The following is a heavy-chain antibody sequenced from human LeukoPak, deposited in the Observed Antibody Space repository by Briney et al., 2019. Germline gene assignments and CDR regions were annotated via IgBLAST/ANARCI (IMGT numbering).Heavy chain of an antibody. CDR2: IYYSGST. Sequence: SETLSLTCTVSGGSISSYYWSWIRQPPGKGLEWIGYIYYSGSTNYNPSLKSRVTISVDTSKNQFSLKLSSVTAADTAVYYCARDAYDILTGYYDLMDFWGQGTTVTVSS. CDR1: GGSISSYY. V-gene: IGHV4-59*01. D-gene: IGHD3-9*01. J-gene: IGHJ6*02. CDR3: ARDAYDILTGYYDLMDF.